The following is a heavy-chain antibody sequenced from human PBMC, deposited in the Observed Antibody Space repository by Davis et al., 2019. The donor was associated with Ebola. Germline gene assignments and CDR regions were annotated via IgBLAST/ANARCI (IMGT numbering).Heavy chain of an antibody. CDR2: IRSKANSYAT. Sequence: GGSLRLSCAASGFTFSGSAMHWVRQASGKGLEWVGRIRSKANSYATAYAASVKGRFTISRDNSKNTLYLQMNSLRAEDTAVYYCTSGSGINDYWGQGTLVTVSS. CDR1: GFTFSGSA. D-gene: IGHD3-10*01. V-gene: IGHV3-73*01. J-gene: IGHJ4*02. CDR3: TSGSGINDY.